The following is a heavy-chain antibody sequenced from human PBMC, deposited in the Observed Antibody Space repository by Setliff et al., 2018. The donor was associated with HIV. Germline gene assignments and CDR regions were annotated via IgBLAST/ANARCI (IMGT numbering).Heavy chain of an antibody. CDR2: ICHSGST. Sequence: PGGSLRLSCTASGFTFGDYAMSWVRQAPGKGLEWVGSICHSGSTHYNPSLKSRVTMSVDTSKNQFSLKLSSVTAADTAVYYCARDAPWDSYGLDYWGQGTLVTVSS. D-gene: IGHD5-18*01. J-gene: IGHJ4*02. CDR3: ARDAPWDSYGLDY. V-gene: IGHV4-38-2*02. CDR1: GFTFGDYA.